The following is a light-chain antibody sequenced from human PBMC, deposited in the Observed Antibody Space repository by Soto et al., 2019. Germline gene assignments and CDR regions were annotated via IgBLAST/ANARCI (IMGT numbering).Light chain of an antibody. V-gene: IGKV1-12*02. CDR2: AAS. J-gene: IGKJ1*01. Sequence: DIQMTQSPSSVSASVGDRVTITCRASLDIGDWLAWYQQKPGKAPKLLIHAASSLQSGVPSSFSGSGSGTDFTLTISSLLPEDFATYYCQQTNSFPWTFGQGTKVEI. CDR1: LDIGDW. CDR3: QQTNSFPWT.